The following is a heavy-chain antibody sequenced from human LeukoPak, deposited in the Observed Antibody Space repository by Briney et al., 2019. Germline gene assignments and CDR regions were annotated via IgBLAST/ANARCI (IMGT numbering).Heavy chain of an antibody. D-gene: IGHD1-26*01. CDR3: VVHSATSCY. V-gene: IGHV3-48*03. CDR2: ISTSGSST. J-gene: IGHJ4*02. CDR1: GFTFSSYE. Sequence: GGSLRLSCATSGFTFSSYEMNWARQAPGKGLEWISYISTSGSSTYYADSVKGRFTISRDNGKTALSLQMNSLRAEDTAVYYCVVHSATSCYWGQGTLVTVS.